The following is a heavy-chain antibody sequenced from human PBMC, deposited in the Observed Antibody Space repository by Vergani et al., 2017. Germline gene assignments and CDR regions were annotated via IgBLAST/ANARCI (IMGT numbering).Heavy chain of an antibody. Sequence: QVQLVQSGAEVKKSGASVKVSCKASGYTFTRHYMHWVRQAPGQGLEWMGIINPTGGSTSYAQKFQGSVTMTRDTSTSTVYMRLSSLGSEDTAVYYCARDSSTSGWGVHPRGYYYYGMDVWGQGTTVTVSS. V-gene: IGHV1-46*01. CDR1: GYTFTRHY. D-gene: IGHD2-2*01. CDR2: INPTGGST. CDR3: ARDSSTSGWGVHPRGYYYYGMDV. J-gene: IGHJ6*02.